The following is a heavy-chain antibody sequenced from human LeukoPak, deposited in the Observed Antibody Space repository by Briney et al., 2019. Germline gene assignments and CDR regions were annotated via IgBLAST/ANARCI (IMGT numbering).Heavy chain of an antibody. CDR3: ARVKYCSSTSCRYGLYYFDY. J-gene: IGHJ4*02. V-gene: IGHV4-34*01. CDR2: INHSGST. Sequence: SETLSLICAVYGGSFSGYYWSWIRQPSGKGLEWIGAINHSGSTNYNPSLKSRVTISVDTSKNQFSLKLSSVTAADTAVYYCARVKYCSSTSCRYGLYYFDYWGQGTLVTVSS. D-gene: IGHD2-2*01. CDR1: GGSFSGYY.